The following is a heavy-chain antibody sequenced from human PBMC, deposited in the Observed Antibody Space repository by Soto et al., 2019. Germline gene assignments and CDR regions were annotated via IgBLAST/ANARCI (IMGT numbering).Heavy chain of an antibody. CDR1: GFTFSNYW. CDR3: AREEPVRSCSPLDD. Sequence: EVQLVESGGGLVQPGGSLRLSCAASGFTFSNYWMHWVRQAPGKGLVWVSRISSDGSTTNYADSGRGRFTISRANAKNTLYLQMISLRAEPTAVYYCAREEPVRSCSPLDDWGQRNLVTVSS. V-gene: IGHV3-74*01. D-gene: IGHD6-13*01. CDR2: ISSDGSTT. J-gene: IGHJ4*02.